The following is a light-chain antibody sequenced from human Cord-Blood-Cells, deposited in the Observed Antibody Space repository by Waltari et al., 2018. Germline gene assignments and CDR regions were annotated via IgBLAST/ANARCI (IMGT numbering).Light chain of an antibody. V-gene: IGKV1-39*01. J-gene: IGKJ1*01. CDR3: QQSYSTPRT. CDR2: AAS. Sequence: IQLTPSPSSLSASVRDSVTITCRASQSISSYLNWYQQKPGKAPKLLIYAASSLQSGVPSRFSGSGSGTDFTLTISSLQPEDFATYYCQQSYSTPRTFGQGTKVEIK. CDR1: QSISSY.